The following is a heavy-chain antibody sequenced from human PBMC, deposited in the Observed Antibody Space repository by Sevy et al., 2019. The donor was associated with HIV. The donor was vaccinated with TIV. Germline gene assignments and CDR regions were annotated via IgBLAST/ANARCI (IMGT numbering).Heavy chain of an antibody. CDR1: GYTFTGYY. V-gene: IGHV1-2*02. CDR2: INPNSGDT. CDR3: AHEGDSSKGFDP. Sequence: ASVKVSCKASGYTFTGYYMHWVRQAPGQGLEWMGWINPNSGDTNYAQKFQGRVTMTRDTSISTAYMELSRLRSDDTAVYYCAHEGDSSKGFDPWGQGTLVTVSS. D-gene: IGHD6-13*01. J-gene: IGHJ5*02.